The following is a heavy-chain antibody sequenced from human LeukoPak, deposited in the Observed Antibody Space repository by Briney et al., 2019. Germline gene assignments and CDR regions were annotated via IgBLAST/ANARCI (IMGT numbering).Heavy chain of an antibody. J-gene: IGHJ6*03. CDR2: INPNSGGT. Sequence: ASVKVSCKASGYTFTGYYMHWVRQAPGQGLEWMGWINPNSGGTNYAQKFQGRVTMTRDTSISTAYMELSRLRSDDTAVYYCARVYYDYFWGEYYYYYYMDVWGKGTTVTVSS. CDR1: GYTFTGYY. CDR3: ARVYYDYFWGEYYYYYYMDV. D-gene: IGHD3-16*01. V-gene: IGHV1-2*02.